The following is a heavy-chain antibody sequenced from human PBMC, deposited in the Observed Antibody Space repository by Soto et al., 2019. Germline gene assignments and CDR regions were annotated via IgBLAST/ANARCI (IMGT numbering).Heavy chain of an antibody. CDR1: GFTFSSYA. V-gene: IGHV3-23*01. CDR2: ISGSGGST. D-gene: IGHD5-18*01. Sequence: GGSLRLSCAASGFTFSSYAMSWVRQAPGKGLEWVSAISGSGGSTYFPDSVKGRFTMSRDNSKNTLYLQMNTVRAEDTAVYFCAKSLGNGYGYSVFDIWGQGTMVTVSS. J-gene: IGHJ3*02. CDR3: AKSLGNGYGYSVFDI.